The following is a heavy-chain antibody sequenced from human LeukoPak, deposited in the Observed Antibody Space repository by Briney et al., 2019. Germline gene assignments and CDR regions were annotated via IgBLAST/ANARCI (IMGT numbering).Heavy chain of an antibody. V-gene: IGHV4-39*01. Sequence: SETLSLTCTVSGGSISSSSYYWGWIRQPPGKGLEWIGSIYYSGSTYYNPSLKSRVTISVDTSKNQFSLKLSSVTAADTAVYYCARRVRFGYSGYGEWVDYWGQGTLVTVSS. J-gene: IGHJ4*02. CDR3: ARRVRFGYSGYGEWVDY. D-gene: IGHD5-12*01. CDR2: IYYSGST. CDR1: GGSISSSSYY.